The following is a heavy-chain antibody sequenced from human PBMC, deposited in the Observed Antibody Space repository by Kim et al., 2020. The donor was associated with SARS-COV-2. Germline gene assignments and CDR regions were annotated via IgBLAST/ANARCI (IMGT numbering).Heavy chain of an antibody. D-gene: IGHD3-22*01. CDR3: ARAPVGDYYDY. CDR2: IYSGGST. Sequence: GGSLRLSCAASGFTVSSNYMSWVRQAPGKGLEWVSVIYSGGSTYYADSVKGRFTISRDNSKNTLYLQMNSLRAEDTAVYYCARAPVGDYYDYWGQGTLVTVSS. V-gene: IGHV3-53*01. CDR1: GFTVSSNY. J-gene: IGHJ4*02.